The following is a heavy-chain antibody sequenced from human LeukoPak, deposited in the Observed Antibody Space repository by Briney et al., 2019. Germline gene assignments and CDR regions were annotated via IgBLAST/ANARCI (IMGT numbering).Heavy chain of an antibody. CDR2: INPTGGYT. CDR1: GYTFIDYY. V-gene: IGHV1-46*01. D-gene: IGHD6-13*01. J-gene: IGHJ3*01. Sequence: GASVKVSCKASGYTFIDYYIHWMRQAPGQGLEWMGIINPTGGYTSYAQKFQGRVTLTRDMSTSTDYMDLSSLRSEDTAVYFCARAGSWNPFDVWGQGTMVTVSS. CDR3: ARAGSWNPFDV.